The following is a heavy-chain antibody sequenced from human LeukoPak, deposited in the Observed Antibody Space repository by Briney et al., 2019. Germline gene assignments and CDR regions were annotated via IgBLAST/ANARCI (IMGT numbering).Heavy chain of an antibody. V-gene: IGHV4-59*08. Sequence: SETLSLTCTVSGGSISSYYWSWIRQPPGKGLEWIGYIYYSGSTNYNPSLKSRVTISVDTCKNQFSLKLSSVTAADTAVYYCARSMYGYSYFDYWGQGTLVTVSS. CDR1: GGSISSYY. CDR3: ARSMYGYSYFDY. D-gene: IGHD4-17*01. CDR2: IYYSGST. J-gene: IGHJ4*02.